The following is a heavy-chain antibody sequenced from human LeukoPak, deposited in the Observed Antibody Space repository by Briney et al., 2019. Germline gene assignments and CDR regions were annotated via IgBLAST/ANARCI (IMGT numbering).Heavy chain of an antibody. V-gene: IGHV3-23*01. CDR3: ATDTSQYDY. J-gene: IGHJ4*02. Sequence: GGSLRLSCAASGFSFSIYAMAWVRQAPGRGLEWVSGISIYNTFYADSVKGRFTISRDNSKNMLFLQMNSLRAEDTAIYYCATDTSQYDYWGQGTLVTVSS. D-gene: IGHD2-2*01. CDR2: ISIYNT. CDR1: GFSFSIYA.